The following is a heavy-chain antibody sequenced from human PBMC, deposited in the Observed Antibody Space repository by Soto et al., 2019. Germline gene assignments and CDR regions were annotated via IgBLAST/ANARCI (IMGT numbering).Heavy chain of an antibody. V-gene: IGHV3-23*01. D-gene: IGHD5-18*01. J-gene: IGHJ6*02. Sequence: GGSLRLSCAASGSTFSSYAMSWVRQAPGKGLEWVSAISGSGGSTYYADSVKGRFTLSRDNSKNTLYLQMNSLRAEDTAVYYCVAATRDTAMPYYYYYGMDVWGQGTTVTVSS. CDR3: VAATRDTAMPYYYYYGMDV. CDR2: ISGSGGST. CDR1: GSTFSSYA.